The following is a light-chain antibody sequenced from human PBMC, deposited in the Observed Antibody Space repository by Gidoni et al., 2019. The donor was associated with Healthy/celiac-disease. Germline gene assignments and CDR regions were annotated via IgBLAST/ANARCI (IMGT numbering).Light chain of an antibody. CDR1: SSYVGGYNY. CDR3: CSYAGSYTFGV. Sequence: QSALTQPRSVSGSPGQSVTISCTGTSSYVGGYNYVSWYQQHPGKAPNLMIYDVSKRPSGAADRFSGSKYGNTASLTISGLQAEDEADYYCCSYAGSYTFGVFGGGTKLTVL. V-gene: IGLV2-11*01. J-gene: IGLJ2*01. CDR2: DVS.